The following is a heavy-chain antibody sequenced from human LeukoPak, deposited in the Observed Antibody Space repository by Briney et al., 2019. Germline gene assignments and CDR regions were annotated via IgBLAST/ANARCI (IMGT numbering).Heavy chain of an antibody. CDR2: IYHSGST. Sequence: SQTLSLTCTVSGGSISSGGYYWSWIRQPPGKGLEWIGYIYHSGSTYYNPSLKSRVTISVDRSKNQFSLKLSSVTAADTAVYYCARHSFGTNWFDPWGQGTLVTVSS. CDR3: ARHSFGTNWFDP. D-gene: IGHD1/OR15-1a*01. J-gene: IGHJ5*02. V-gene: IGHV4-30-2*01. CDR1: GGSISSGGYY.